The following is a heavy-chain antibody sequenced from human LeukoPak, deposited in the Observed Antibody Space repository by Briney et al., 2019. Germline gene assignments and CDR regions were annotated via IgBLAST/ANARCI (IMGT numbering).Heavy chain of an antibody. V-gene: IGHV4-59*01. CDR2: IYYSGST. D-gene: IGHD5-18*01. Sequence: PSETLSLTCTVSGHSISSYYGICPRQPPGRGLEGIGYIYYSGSTTYNPSLKSRVTISVDTSKNQFSLNLSSVTAADTAVYFCARLDTVMFDAFDIWGQGEMVTVSS. CDR3: ARLDTVMFDAFDI. J-gene: IGHJ3*02. CDR1: GHSISSYY.